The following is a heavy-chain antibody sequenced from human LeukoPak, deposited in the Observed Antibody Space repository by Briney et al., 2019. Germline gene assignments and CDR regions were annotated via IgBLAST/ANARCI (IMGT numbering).Heavy chain of an antibody. CDR3: ARDQGSLTRSWYTGY. V-gene: IGHV1-2*06. CDR2: INPYSGDT. J-gene: IGHJ4*02. Sequence: ASVKVSCKASGYTFTGYYMHWVRQAPGQGLEWMGRINPYSGDTNFAQKFQSRVTMTRDTSITTAYMDLSSLTPDDTAVYFCARDQGSLTRSWYTGYWGQGTQVTVSS. CDR1: GYTFTGYY. D-gene: IGHD6-13*01.